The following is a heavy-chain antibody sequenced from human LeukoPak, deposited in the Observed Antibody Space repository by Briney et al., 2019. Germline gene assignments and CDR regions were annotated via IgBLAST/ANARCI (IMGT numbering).Heavy chain of an antibody. CDR1: GGSSSGYY. V-gene: IGHV4-34*01. CDR2: INHSGST. Sequence: SETLSLTCAVYGGSSSGYYWSWIRQPPGKGLEWIGEINHSGSTNYNPSLKSRVTISVDTSKNQFSLKLSSVTAADTAVYYCASRARDRRSIAVVFDYWGQGTLVTVSS. J-gene: IGHJ4*02. D-gene: IGHD6-19*01. CDR3: ASRARDRRSIAVVFDY.